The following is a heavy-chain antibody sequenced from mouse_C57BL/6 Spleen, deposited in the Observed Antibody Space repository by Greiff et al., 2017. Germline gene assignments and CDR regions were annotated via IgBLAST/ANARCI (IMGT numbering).Heavy chain of an antibody. V-gene: IGHV1-26*01. J-gene: IGHJ3*01. Sequence: VQLQQSGPELVKPGASVKISCKASGYTFTDYYMNWVKQSHGKSLEWIGDINPNNGGTSYNQKFKGKATLTVDKSSSTAYMELRSLTSEDSAVYYCARSGMEGFAYWGQGTLVTVSA. D-gene: IGHD2-3*01. CDR3: ARSGMEGFAY. CDR2: INPNNGGT. CDR1: GYTFTDYY.